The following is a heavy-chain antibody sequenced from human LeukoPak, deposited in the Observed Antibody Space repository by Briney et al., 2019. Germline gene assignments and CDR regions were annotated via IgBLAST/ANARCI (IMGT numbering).Heavy chain of an antibody. V-gene: IGHV4-59*12. Sequence: SETLSLTCTVSGGSISSYYWSWIRQPPGKGLEWIGYIYHSGSTDYNPSLKSRVTISVDTSKNQFSLKLSSVTAADTAVYYCARKDYGSGSFSRSFDSWGQGTLVTVSS. CDR3: ARKDYGSGSFSRSFDS. CDR1: GGSISSYY. J-gene: IGHJ4*02. CDR2: IYHSGST. D-gene: IGHD3-10*01.